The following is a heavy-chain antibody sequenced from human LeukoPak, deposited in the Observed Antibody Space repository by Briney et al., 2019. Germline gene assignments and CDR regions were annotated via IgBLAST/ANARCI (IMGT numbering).Heavy chain of an antibody. CDR3: ARDPHNWNYVEADY. CDR2: ISSTSSYI. CDR1: GFTFSSYN. Sequence: PGGSLRLSCAASGFTFSSYNMNWVRQAPGKGLEWVSSISSTSSYIYCADSVKGRFTISRDNAKNSLYLQMNSLRADDTAVYYCARDPHNWNYVEADYWGQGTLVTVSS. J-gene: IGHJ4*02. D-gene: IGHD1-7*01. V-gene: IGHV3-21*01.